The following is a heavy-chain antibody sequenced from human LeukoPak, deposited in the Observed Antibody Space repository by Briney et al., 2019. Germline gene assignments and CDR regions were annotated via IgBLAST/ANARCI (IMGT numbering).Heavy chain of an antibody. J-gene: IGHJ4*02. CDR3: AGDAITNYYDSSGPDY. CDR1: GFTFSSYW. V-gene: IGHV3-74*01. D-gene: IGHD3-22*01. Sequence: GGSLRLSCAASGFTFSSYWMHWVRQAPGKGLVWVSRINSDGGSTSYADSVKGRFTISRDNAKNTLYLQMNSLRAEDTAVYYCAGDAITNYYDSSGPDYWGQGTLVTVSS. CDR2: INSDGGST.